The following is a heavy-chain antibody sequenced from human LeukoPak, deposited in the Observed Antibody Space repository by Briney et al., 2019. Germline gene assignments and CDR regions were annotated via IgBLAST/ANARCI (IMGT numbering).Heavy chain of an antibody. J-gene: IGHJ4*02. D-gene: IGHD6-19*01. CDR1: GFTVSSNY. CDR3: AKFDREQWLKSQFDY. V-gene: IGHV3-53*01. Sequence: PGGSLRLSCAASGFTVSSNYMSWVRQAPGKGLEWVSVIYSGGSTYYADSVKGRFTISRDNSKNTLYLQMNSLRAEDTAVYYCAKFDREQWLKSQFDYWGQGTLVTVSS. CDR2: IYSGGST.